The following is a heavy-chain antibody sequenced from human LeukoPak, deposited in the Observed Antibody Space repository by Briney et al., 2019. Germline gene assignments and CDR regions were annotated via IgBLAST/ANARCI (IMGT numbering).Heavy chain of an antibody. CDR1: GGSISSGSYY. J-gene: IGHJ5*02. D-gene: IGHD6-13*01. V-gene: IGHV4-61*01. CDR3: ARGPNSRFKQQLVRGGRFDP. CDR2: IYYSGST. Sequence: PSETLSLTCTVSGGSISSGSYYWSWIRQPPGKGLEWIGYIYYSGSTNYNPSLKSRVTISVDTSKNQFSLKLSSVTAADTAVYYCARGPNSRFKQQLVRGGRFDPWGQGTLVTVSS.